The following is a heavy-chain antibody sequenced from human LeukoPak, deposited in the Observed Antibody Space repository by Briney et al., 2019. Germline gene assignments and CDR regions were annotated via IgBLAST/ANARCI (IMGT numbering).Heavy chain of an antibody. D-gene: IGHD6-13*01. Sequence: PGGSLRLSCAASGFTFSSYDMHWVRQATGKGLEWVSAIGTAGDTYYPGSVKGRFTISRENAKNTLYLQMNSLRAEDTALYHCARDQGQQLADYFDYWGQGTLVTVSS. V-gene: IGHV3-13*01. CDR3: ARDQGQQLADYFDY. J-gene: IGHJ4*02. CDR2: IGTAGDT. CDR1: GFTFSSYD.